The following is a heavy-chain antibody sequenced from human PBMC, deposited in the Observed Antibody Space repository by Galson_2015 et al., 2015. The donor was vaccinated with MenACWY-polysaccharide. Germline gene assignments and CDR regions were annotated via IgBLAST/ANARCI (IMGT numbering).Heavy chain of an antibody. CDR3: TRSDYYVASLRPNDI. Sequence: SVKVSCKASGYTFSNYYILWVRLAPGQGLEWMGLISPYNGHTNYAQKFQGRVTMTTDTSTSTAYMELRSLRSDDTAFYYCTRSDYYVASLRPNDIWGQGTLVTVSS. CDR1: GYTFSNYY. J-gene: IGHJ4*02. V-gene: IGHV1-18*01. CDR2: ISPYNGHT. D-gene: IGHD3-10*02.